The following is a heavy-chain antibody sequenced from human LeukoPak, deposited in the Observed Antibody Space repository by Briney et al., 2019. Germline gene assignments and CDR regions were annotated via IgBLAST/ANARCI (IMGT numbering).Heavy chain of an antibody. Sequence: PSETLSLTCAVYGGSFSGYYWSWIRQPPGKGLEWIGEINHSGSTNYNPSLKSRVTMSVDTSKNQFSLKLSSVTAADTAVYYCARDSTGYSSSWPFDYWGQGTLVTVSS. D-gene: IGHD6-13*01. J-gene: IGHJ4*02. CDR2: INHSGST. CDR1: GGSFSGYY. V-gene: IGHV4-34*01. CDR3: ARDSTGYSSSWPFDY.